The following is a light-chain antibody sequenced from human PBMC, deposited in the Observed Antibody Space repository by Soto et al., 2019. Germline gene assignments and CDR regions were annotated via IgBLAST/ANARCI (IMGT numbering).Light chain of an antibody. V-gene: IGKV3D-15*01. CDR1: QSVSGN. CDR3: QQYNNLPPT. Sequence: EIVMTQSPATLSVSPGERATLSCRASQSVSGNLAWYQQKPGQAPRLLIYGASTRATGIPARFSGSGSGTEFNLTISSLQSEDFAVYYCQQYNNLPPTFGQGTKVEIQ. J-gene: IGKJ1*01. CDR2: GAS.